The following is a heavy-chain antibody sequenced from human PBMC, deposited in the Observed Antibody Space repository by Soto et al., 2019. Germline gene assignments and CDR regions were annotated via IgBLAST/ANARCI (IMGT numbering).Heavy chain of an antibody. CDR2: IYYSGST. J-gene: IGHJ4*02. Sequence: QLQLQESGPGLVKPSETLSLTCTVSGGSISSSSYYWGWIRQPPGKGLEWIGSIYYSGSTYYNPSLKSRVTISVDTSKNQFSLKLSSVTAADTAVYYCARQGYCSSTSCYEEYSSSSEVGYWGQGTLVTVSS. CDR1: GGSISSSSYY. V-gene: IGHV4-39*01. CDR3: ARQGYCSSTSCYEEYSSSSEVGY. D-gene: IGHD2-2*01.